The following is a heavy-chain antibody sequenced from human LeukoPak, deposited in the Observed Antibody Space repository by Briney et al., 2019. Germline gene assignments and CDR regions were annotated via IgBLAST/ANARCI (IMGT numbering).Heavy chain of an antibody. CDR2: TYYRSKWYN. D-gene: IGHD2-2*01. Sequence: SQTLSLTCAISGDSVSSNSAAWNWIRQSPSRGLEWLGRTYYRSKWYNDYAVSVKSRITINPDTSKNQFSLQLNSLTPEDTAVYYCASDIVVVPAETDAFDIWGQGTMVTVSS. V-gene: IGHV6-1*01. CDR1: GDSVSSNSAA. J-gene: IGHJ3*02. CDR3: ASDIVVVPAETDAFDI.